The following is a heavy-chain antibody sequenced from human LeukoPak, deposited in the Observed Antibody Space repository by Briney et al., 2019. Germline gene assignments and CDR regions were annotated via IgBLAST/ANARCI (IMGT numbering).Heavy chain of an antibody. J-gene: IGHJ5*02. D-gene: IGHD2-2*01. CDR2: INPNSGGT. CDR3: ASRERSSTSFRFGP. CDR1: GYTFTGYY. Sequence: ASVKVSCKSSGYTFTGYYMHWVRHAPGQGLEGVGCINPNSGGTNYAQKFQSRVTMARDTPISTAYVGLSRLRSVDTAVYYCASRERSSTSFRFGPWGKGTRVTVSS. V-gene: IGHV1-2*02.